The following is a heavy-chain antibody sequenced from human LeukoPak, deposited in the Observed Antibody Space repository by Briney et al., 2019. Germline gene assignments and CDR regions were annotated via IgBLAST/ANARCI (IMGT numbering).Heavy chain of an antibody. D-gene: IGHD6-19*01. CDR3: ARSSSGWHDY. CDR2: IYVDGST. Sequence: GGSLRLSCAASGFIVSSHFMSWVRQAPGKGLEWVSVIYVDGSTYYADTVKGRFTISRDNSKNTLFLQMNSLRADDTAVYYCARSSSGWHDYWGQGTLVNVSS. V-gene: IGHV3-53*01. CDR1: GFIVSSHF. J-gene: IGHJ4*02.